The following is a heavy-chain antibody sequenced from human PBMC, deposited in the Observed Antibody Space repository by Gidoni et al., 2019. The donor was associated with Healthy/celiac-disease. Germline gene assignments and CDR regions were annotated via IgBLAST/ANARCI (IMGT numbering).Heavy chain of an antibody. CDR1: GFTCSSYE. CDR2: ISSSGSTI. Sequence: EVQLVESGGGLVQPGGSLRLSCAASGFTCSSYEMNWVRQAPGKGLEWVSYISSSGSTIYYAEAVKGRFTISRDNAKNSLYLQMNSLRAEDTAVYYCARGSPMVLRWGQGTLVTVSS. CDR3: ARGSPMVLR. D-gene: IGHD3-10*01. J-gene: IGHJ4*02. V-gene: IGHV3-48*03.